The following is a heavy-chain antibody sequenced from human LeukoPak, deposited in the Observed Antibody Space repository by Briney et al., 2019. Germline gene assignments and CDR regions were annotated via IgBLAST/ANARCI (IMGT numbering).Heavy chain of an antibody. CDR1: GFTFSSYA. D-gene: IGHD3-3*01. Sequence: GGSLRLSRTASGFTFSSYAMSWVRQAPGKGLEWVSSISGSGGNTYYADSVKGRFTISRDNSKNTLYLQMNTLRAEDTAVYYCAKSIASYYDFWSGYGDYWGQGTLVTVSS. J-gene: IGHJ4*02. CDR3: AKSIASYYDFWSGYGDY. V-gene: IGHV3-23*01. CDR2: ISGSGGNT.